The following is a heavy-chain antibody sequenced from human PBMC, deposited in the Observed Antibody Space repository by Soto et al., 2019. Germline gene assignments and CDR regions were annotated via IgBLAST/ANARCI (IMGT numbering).Heavy chain of an antibody. V-gene: IGHV4-39*01. J-gene: IGHJ4*02. CDR3: ARHFSVASFDY. CDR2: IYCSGTT. Sequence: QLQLQESGPGLVKPSETLSLTCTVSGDSITSNSYFWAWIRQPPGKGLEWIGSIYCSGTTYYNPSLKSRVTISVDRSKNQFSLKLSSVTAADTAVYYCARHFSVASFDYWGQGALVTVSS. CDR1: GDSITSNSYF.